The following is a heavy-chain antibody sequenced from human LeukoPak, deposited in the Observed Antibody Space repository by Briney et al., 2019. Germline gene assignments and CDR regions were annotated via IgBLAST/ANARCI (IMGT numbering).Heavy chain of an antibody. J-gene: IGHJ4*02. CDR3: TRLGVPAAPDY. D-gene: IGHD2-2*01. CDR2: IRSKANSYAT. Sequence: GGSLRLSCAASGFTFSGSAMHWVRQASGKGLEWVGRIRSKANSYATAYAASVKGRFTISRDDSKNTAYLQMNSLKTEDTAVYYCTRLGVPAAPDYWGQGTLVTVSS. CDR1: GFTFSGSA. V-gene: IGHV3-73*01.